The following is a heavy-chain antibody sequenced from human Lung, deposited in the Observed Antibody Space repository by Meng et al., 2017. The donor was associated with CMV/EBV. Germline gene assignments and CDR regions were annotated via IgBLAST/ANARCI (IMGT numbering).Heavy chain of an antibody. CDR3: ARGYCSSTSCPTVMDV. Sequence: SVXVSXXASGYTFTGYCMHWVRQAPGQGLEWMGWINPNSGGTNYAQKFQGRVTMTRDTSISTAYMELSRLRSDDTAVYYCARGYCSSTSCPTVMDVWGQGXTVTVSS. D-gene: IGHD2-2*01. CDR1: GYTFTGYC. V-gene: IGHV1-2*02. J-gene: IGHJ6*02. CDR2: INPNSGGT.